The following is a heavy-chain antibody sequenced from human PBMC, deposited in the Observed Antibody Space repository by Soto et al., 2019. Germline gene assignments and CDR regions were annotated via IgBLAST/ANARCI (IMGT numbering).Heavy chain of an antibody. D-gene: IGHD5-18*01. CDR2: IWYDGSNK. CDR3: ARGIRLWYTGFDY. Sequence: QVQLVESGGGVVQPGRSLRLSCAASGFTSSSYGMHWVRQAPGKGLEWVAVIWYDGSNKYYADSVKGRFTISRDNSKNKLYLQMNSLRAEDTAVYYCARGIRLWYTGFDYWGQGALVTVTS. V-gene: IGHV3-33*01. J-gene: IGHJ4*02. CDR1: GFTSSSYG.